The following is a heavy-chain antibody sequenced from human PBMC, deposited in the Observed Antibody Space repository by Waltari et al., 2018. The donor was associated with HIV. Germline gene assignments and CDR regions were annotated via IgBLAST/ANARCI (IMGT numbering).Heavy chain of an antibody. Sequence: EVQLVASGGGLVKPGGSLRLSCAASGFTFSSYSMNWVRQAPGKGLEWVSSISSSSSYIYYADSVKGRFTISRDNAKNSLYLQMNSLRAEDTAVYYCASWGGAKGWFDPWGQGTLVTVSS. V-gene: IGHV3-21*01. J-gene: IGHJ5*02. CDR2: ISSSSSYI. D-gene: IGHD3-16*01. CDR1: GFTFSSYS. CDR3: ASWGGAKGWFDP.